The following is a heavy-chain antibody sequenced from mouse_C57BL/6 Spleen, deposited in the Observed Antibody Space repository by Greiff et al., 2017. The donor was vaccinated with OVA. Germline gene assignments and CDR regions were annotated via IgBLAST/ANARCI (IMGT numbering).Heavy chain of an antibody. Sequence: VQLQESGPELVKPGASVKISCKASGYAFSSSWMNWVKQRPGKGLEWIGRIYPGDGDTNYNGKFKGKATLTADKSSSTAYMQLSSLTSEDSAVYFCARWGENAMDYWGQGTSVTVSS. V-gene: IGHV1-82*01. CDR1: GYAFSSSW. J-gene: IGHJ4*01. CDR3: ARWGENAMDY. CDR2: IYPGDGDT.